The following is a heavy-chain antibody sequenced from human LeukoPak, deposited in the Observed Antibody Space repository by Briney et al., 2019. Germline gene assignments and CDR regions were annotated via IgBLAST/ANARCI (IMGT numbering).Heavy chain of an antibody. D-gene: IGHD4/OR15-4a*01. CDR1: GGSISTSNYY. CDR3: ARGSVYGALYYFDY. CDR2: IYYSGST. Sequence: SETLSLTCTVSGGSISTSNYYWGWIRQPPGKGLEWIGSIYYSGSTYYNPSLKSRVTISVDTSKNQFSLKLSSVTAADTAVYYCARGSVYGALYYFDYWGQGTLVTVSS. J-gene: IGHJ4*02. V-gene: IGHV4-39*01.